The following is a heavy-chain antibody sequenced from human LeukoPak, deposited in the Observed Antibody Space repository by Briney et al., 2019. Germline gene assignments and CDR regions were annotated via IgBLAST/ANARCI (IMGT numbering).Heavy chain of an antibody. CDR3: ARPPLYGDYVHY. CDR1: GFAFSSYW. D-gene: IGHD4-17*01. J-gene: IGHJ4*02. Sequence: GGSLRLSCAASGFAFSSYWMSWVRQAPGKGLECVANIKQGGSEKYYVDSVKGRFTISRDNAKNSLYLQMNSLRAEDTAVYYCARPPLYGDYVHYWGQGTLVTVSS. CDR2: IKQGGSEK. V-gene: IGHV3-7*01.